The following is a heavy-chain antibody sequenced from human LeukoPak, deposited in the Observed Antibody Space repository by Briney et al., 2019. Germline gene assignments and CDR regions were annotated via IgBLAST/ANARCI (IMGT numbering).Heavy chain of an antibody. V-gene: IGHV1-46*01. J-gene: IGHJ4*02. CDR2: INPSGGST. CDR3: ARGLEYSYGHFDY. D-gene: IGHD5-18*01. CDR1: GYTFTSYG. Sequence: ASVKVSCKASGYTFTSYGISWVRQAPGQGLEWMGIINPSGGSTSYAQKFQGRVTMTRDTSISTAYMELSRLRSDDTAVYYCARGLEYSYGHFDYWGQGTLVTVSS.